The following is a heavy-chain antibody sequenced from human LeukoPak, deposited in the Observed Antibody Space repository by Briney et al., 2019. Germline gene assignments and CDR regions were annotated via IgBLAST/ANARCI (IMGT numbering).Heavy chain of an antibody. V-gene: IGHV3-23*01. CDR1: GFTFNNYS. CDR2: ISGDGRST. CDR3: TKDAGYSSGRDFDS. J-gene: IGHJ4*02. D-gene: IGHD6-19*01. Sequence: GGSLRLSCAASGFTFNNYSLTGVRQAPAQGLEGVSAISGDGRSTYYADSAKGRFPISRDNSKNTLLLQVNSLRGQNTAGYYCTKDAGYSSGRDFDSWGQGTLVIVSS.